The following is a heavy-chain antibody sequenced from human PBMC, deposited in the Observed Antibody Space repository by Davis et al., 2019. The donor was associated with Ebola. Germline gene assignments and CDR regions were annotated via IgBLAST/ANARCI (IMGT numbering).Heavy chain of an antibody. J-gene: IGHJ4*02. V-gene: IGHV4-39*02. CDR2: IYSSGST. D-gene: IGHD3-9*01. CDR1: GGSISSSSYY. Sequence: MPSDTLSPTFTPPGGSISSSSYYWCSLRQPPGKGLERIGNIYSSGSTYYSPSLQSRVTISVDTSKNQFSLKLSSVTAADTAVYYCARERYFDWLPRYYFDYWGQGTLVTVSS. CDR3: ARERYFDWLPRYYFDY.